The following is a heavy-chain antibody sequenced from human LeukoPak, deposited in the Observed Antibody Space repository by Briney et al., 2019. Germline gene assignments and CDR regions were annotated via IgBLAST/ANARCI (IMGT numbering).Heavy chain of an antibody. CDR2: ISYGGSNK. CDR3: ARDHGLSWGSHYFDY. Sequence: PGGSLRLSCAASGFTFSSYAMHWVRQAPGKGLEWVAVISYGGSNKYYVDSVKGRFTISRDNSKNTLYLQMNSLRAEDTAVYYCARDHGLSWGSHYFDYWGQGALVTVSS. J-gene: IGHJ4*02. V-gene: IGHV3-30*04. CDR1: GFTFSSYA. D-gene: IGHD7-27*01.